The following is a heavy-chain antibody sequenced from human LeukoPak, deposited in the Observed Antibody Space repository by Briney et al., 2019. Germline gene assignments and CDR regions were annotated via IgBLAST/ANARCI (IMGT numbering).Heavy chain of an antibody. CDR1: GFTLSSHA. Sequence: GGSLRLSCAASGFTLSSHAMLWVRQAPGKGLEWVAVISYDGSNKYYADYVTGRFTISRDNSKNTLYLQMNSLRAEDTAVYYCASDGGWIWFGGSSNGDYMDVWGKGTTVTVSS. CDR2: ISYDGSNK. V-gene: IGHV3-30-3*01. CDR3: ASDGGWIWFGGSSNGDYMDV. D-gene: IGHD3-10*01. J-gene: IGHJ6*03.